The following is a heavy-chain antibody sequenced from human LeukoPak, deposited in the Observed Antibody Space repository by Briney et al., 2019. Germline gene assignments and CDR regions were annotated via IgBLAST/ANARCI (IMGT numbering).Heavy chain of an antibody. V-gene: IGHV3-15*01. CDR2: IKSKTDGGTI. Sequence: GGSLRLSCATSGFTFNNAWMSWVRQAPGKGLEWVGRIKSKTDGGTIDYAAPVKGRFTISRDDSKNTLYLQMNSLKIEDTAIYYCTTLHYYGSGSYFPPDYWGQGTLVTVSS. D-gene: IGHD3-10*01. J-gene: IGHJ4*02. CDR1: GFTFNNAW. CDR3: TTLHYYGSGSYFPPDY.